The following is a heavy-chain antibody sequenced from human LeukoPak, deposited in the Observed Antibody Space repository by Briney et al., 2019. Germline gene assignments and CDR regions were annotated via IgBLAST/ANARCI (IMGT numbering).Heavy chain of an antibody. CDR1: GFTFTNDF. Sequence: GGSLRLSCAASGFTFTNDFMAWVRQAPGRGLEWVANMRVDGSDIHYADSVKGRFTISSDNAKNSLYLQMNSLRAEDTAVYYCASGEQQLVQEPFWGQGTLVTVSS. CDR3: ASGEQQLVQEPF. J-gene: IGHJ4*02. CDR2: MRVDGSDI. V-gene: IGHV3-7*03. D-gene: IGHD6-13*01.